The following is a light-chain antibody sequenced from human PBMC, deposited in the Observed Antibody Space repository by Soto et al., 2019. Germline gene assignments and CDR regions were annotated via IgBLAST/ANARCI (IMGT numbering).Light chain of an antibody. J-gene: IGKJ5*01. CDR1: QSVDSTY. CDR2: SAS. CDR3: QQYGGSFLT. Sequence: EIVLTRSPGTLSLSPGERATLFCRASQSVDSTYLAWYQQKPGQAPRLLIYSASSRATGVPDRFSGRGSGTDFTLTISRLEPEDFAVYYCQQYGGSFLTFGQGTRLEIK. V-gene: IGKV3-20*01.